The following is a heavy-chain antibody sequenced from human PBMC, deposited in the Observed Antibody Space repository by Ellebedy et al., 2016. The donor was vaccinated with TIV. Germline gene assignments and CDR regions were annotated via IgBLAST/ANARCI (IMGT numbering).Heavy chain of an antibody. V-gene: IGHV3-21*05. CDR3: ARDIPNWALDY. Sequence: GESLKISXAASGFTLSDFDMNWVRQAPGKGPEWISYINADSKDIKYADSVKGRFTVSRDNAVNSLYLQMSSLGADDTAIYYCARDIPNWALDYWGHGTLVTVSS. CDR2: INADSKDI. D-gene: IGHD7-27*01. J-gene: IGHJ4*01. CDR1: GFTLSDFD.